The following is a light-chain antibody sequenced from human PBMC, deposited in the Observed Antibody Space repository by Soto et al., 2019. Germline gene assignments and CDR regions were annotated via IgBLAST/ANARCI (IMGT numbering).Light chain of an antibody. J-gene: IGKJ1*01. CDR3: QQRSNWPPWT. Sequence: EIVLTQSPATLSLSPGERATLSCRASQSVSSYLAWYQQKPGQAPRLLIYDASNRATGIPAMFSGSGSGTDFTLTISSLEPEDFAVYYGQQRSNWPPWTFGQGTKVEIK. V-gene: IGKV3-11*01. CDR1: QSVSSY. CDR2: DAS.